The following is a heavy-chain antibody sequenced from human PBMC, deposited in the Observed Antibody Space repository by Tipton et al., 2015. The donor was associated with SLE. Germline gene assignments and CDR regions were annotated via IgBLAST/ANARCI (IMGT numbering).Heavy chain of an antibody. J-gene: IGHJ4*02. CDR1: GFTFSSYG. Sequence: SLRLSCAASGFTFSSYGMHWVRQAPGKGLEWVSSISSSSSYIYYADSVKGRFTISRDNAKNSLYLQMNSLRAEDTAVYYCARESEEGCFDYWGQGTLVTVSS. CDR2: ISSSSSYI. CDR3: ARESEEGCFDY. V-gene: IGHV3-21*01.